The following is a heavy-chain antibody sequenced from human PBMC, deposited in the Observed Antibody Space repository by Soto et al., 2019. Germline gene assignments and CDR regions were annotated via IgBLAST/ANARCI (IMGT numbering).Heavy chain of an antibody. CDR3: APATYNWNHGY. V-gene: IGHV3-21*01. Sequence: GGSLRVWWGVSGFPLLEYGMNWVRQAPGKGLEWVSSISFSGDYIYYAVSVKGRFTISRDNARNSLYLQMNRLGIDDTALYFCAPATYNWNHGYWGQGTQVTVSS. CDR1: GFPLLEYG. CDR2: ISFSGDYI. J-gene: IGHJ4*02. D-gene: IGHD1-20*01.